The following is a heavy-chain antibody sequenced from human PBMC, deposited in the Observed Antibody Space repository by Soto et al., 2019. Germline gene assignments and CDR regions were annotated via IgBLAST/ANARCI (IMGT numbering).Heavy chain of an antibody. Sequence: TLSLTCTVSGGSITTGGYYWSWIRQLPGKGLEWIGHRYYSESTYYNPSLKSRVSISLDTSKNQFSLKLSFVTAADTAMYYCARTKCSGGSCYSWSPDYWGQGTPAT. D-gene: IGHD2-15*01. CDR3: ARTKCSGGSCYSWSPDY. CDR2: RYYSEST. CDR1: GGSITTGGYY. V-gene: IGHV4-31*03. J-gene: IGHJ4*02.